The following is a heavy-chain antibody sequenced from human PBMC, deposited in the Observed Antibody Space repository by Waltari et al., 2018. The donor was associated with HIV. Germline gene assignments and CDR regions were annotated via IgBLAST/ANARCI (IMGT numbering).Heavy chain of an antibody. J-gene: IGHJ3*02. CDR3: ARLFYSDTTGYINNAFDI. CDR1: GYTFPNYW. CDR2: TIPFDSDT. V-gene: IGHV5-51*03. Sequence: EVQLVQSGAEVRKSGESLKICCKASGYTFPNYWIAWVRQMSGEGLECLGITIPFDSDTKYNPSVEGQITMSADKSLATAYLDWSNVHASDAAIYYCARLFYSDTTGYINNAFDIWGQGTVVTVS. D-gene: IGHD3-22*01.